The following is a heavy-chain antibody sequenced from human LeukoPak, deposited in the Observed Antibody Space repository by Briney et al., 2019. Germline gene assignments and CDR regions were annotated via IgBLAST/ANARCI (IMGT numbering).Heavy chain of an antibody. D-gene: IGHD2-15*01. V-gene: IGHV1-18*01. CDR3: ARASYCSGGSCYSDY. J-gene: IGHJ4*02. CDR2: ISAYNGNT. Sequence: ASVKASCKASGYTLTSYSISWVRQAPGQGLEWMGWISAYNGNTIYAQKVKGRATMTTDTSTSTAYMELRSLKSDDTAVYYCARASYCSGGSCYSDYWGQGTLVTVSS. CDR1: GYTLTSYS.